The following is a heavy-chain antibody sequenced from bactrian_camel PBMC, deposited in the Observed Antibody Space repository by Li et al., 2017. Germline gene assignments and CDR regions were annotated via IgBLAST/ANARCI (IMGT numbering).Heavy chain of an antibody. V-gene: IGHV3S55*01. CDR1: GPSYATYSSYC. J-gene: IGHJ6*01. D-gene: IGHD4*01. CDR2: RTSRGDA. Sequence: HVQLVESGGDSVQAGGSLRLSCSASGPSYATYSSYCMAWFRQAPGKEREAVASRTSRGDATYADSVQGRFTISKDNAKNTLYLQMSTLKPEDTAMYYCAATESPLLVTSYSDTDFPAEDEFSYWGQGTQVTVS. CDR3: AATESPLLVTSYSDTDFPAEDEFSY.